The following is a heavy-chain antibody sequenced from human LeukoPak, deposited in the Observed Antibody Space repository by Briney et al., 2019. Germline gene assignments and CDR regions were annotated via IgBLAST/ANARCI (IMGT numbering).Heavy chain of an antibody. J-gene: IGHJ5*02. CDR3: ARVTDPILLWLEDPIDP. V-gene: IGHV1-18*01. D-gene: IGHD3-10*01. CDR1: GYTFTSYG. Sequence: GASVKVSCKASGYTFTSYGISWVRQAPGQGLEWMGWISAYNGNTNYAQKLQGRVTMTTDTSTSTAYMELRSLRSDDTAVYYCARVTDPILLWLEDPIDPWGQGTLVTVSS. CDR2: ISAYNGNT.